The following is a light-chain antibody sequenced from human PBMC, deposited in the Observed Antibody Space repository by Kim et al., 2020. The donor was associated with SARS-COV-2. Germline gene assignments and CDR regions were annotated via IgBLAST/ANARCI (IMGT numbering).Light chain of an antibody. CDR2: GAS. CDR1: QRLTTNY. Sequence: SPGERATLSCRASQRLTTNYLAWYQQKPGQAPTLLIYGASSRATNIPDRFSGSGSGTDFTLTISRLEPEDFAVYFCQQYVSSSWTFGQGTKVDIK. CDR3: QQYVSSSWT. J-gene: IGKJ1*01. V-gene: IGKV3-20*01.